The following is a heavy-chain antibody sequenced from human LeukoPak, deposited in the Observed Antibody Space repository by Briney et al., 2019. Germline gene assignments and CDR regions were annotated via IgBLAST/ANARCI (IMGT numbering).Heavy chain of an antibody. CDR2: ISGSGGSI. J-gene: IGHJ6*02. V-gene: IGHV3-23*01. Sequence: GGSLRLSCAASGFTFSSNAMSWVRQAPGKGLEWVSAISGSGGSIYYADSVKGRFTISRDNSKNTLYLQMNSLRAEDTAVYYCAKDGSGGVFGMDVWGQGTTVTVSS. CDR3: AKDGSGGVFGMDV. D-gene: IGHD2-15*01. CDR1: GFTFSSNA.